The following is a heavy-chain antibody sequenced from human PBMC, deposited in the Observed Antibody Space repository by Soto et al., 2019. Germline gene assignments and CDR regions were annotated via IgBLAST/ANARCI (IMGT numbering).Heavy chain of an antibody. D-gene: IGHD6-13*01. Sequence: QVQLQESGPGLVKPSGTLSLTCAVSGGSITSTHWWSGVRQPPGKGLEWIGEIYHSGTTNYNPALKSRVTISVDKSKNQYSLKLTSVTAADTAVYYCARDRGIAAAGSWGQGILVTVSS. CDR3: ARDRGIAAAGS. V-gene: IGHV4-4*02. CDR2: IYHSGTT. CDR1: GGSITSTHW. J-gene: IGHJ5*02.